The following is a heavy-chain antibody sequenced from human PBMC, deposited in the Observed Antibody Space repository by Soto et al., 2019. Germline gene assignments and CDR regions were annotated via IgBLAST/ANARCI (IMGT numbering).Heavy chain of an antibody. V-gene: IGHV1-18*01. CDR2: INVYNGNT. CDR1: GYTFTSYS. J-gene: IGHJ5*02. CDR3: ARDLAVGWFDP. Sequence: HVQLVQSGAEVKKPGASVKVSSKTSGYTFTSYSISWVRQAPGQGLEWMGWINVYNGNTKYAQNLQGRVTMTTDTSTSTAYMELRSLRSDDTAVYYCARDLAVGWFDPWGQGTLVTVSS. D-gene: IGHD2-2*01.